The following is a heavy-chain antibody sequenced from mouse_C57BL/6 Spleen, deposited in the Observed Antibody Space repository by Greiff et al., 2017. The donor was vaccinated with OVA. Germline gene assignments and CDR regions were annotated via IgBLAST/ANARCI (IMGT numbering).Heavy chain of an antibody. V-gene: IGHV1-52*01. CDR1: GYTFTSYW. Sequence: VQLQQPGAELVRPGSSVKLSCKASGYTFTSYWMHWVKQRPIQGLEWIGNIDPSDSETHYNQKFKDKATLTVDKSSSTAYMQLSSLTSEDSAVYYCARNWDVYWYFDVWGTGTTVTVSS. CDR2: IDPSDSET. J-gene: IGHJ1*03. D-gene: IGHD4-1*01. CDR3: ARNWDVYWYFDV.